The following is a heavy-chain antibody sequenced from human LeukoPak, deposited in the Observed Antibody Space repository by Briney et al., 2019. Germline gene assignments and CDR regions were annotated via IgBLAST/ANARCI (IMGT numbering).Heavy chain of an antibody. J-gene: IGHJ5*02. Sequence: ASVKVSCKASGYTFTSYYMHWVRQAPGQGLEWMGIINPSGGSTSYAQKFQGRVTMTRDTSTSTVYMELSSLRSEDTAVYYCARDHSTLEWLSEPGWFDPWGQGTLVTVSS. D-gene: IGHD3-3*01. CDR3: ARDHSTLEWLSEPGWFDP. CDR2: INPSGGST. V-gene: IGHV1-46*01. CDR1: GYTFTSYY.